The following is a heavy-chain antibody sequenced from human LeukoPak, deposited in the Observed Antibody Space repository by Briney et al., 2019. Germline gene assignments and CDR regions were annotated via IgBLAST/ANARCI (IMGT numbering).Heavy chain of an antibody. D-gene: IGHD3-3*01. V-gene: IGHV1-2*02. CDR3: ARRTTEEYYDFWSGYSAGDYFDY. J-gene: IGHJ4*02. CDR1: GYTFTGYY. CDR2: INPNSGGT. Sequence: ASVKVSCKASGYTFTGYYMHWVRQAPGQGLEWMGWINPNSGGTNYAQKFQGRVTMTRDTSISTAYMELSRLRSDDTAVYYCARRTTEEYYDFWSGYSAGDYFDYWGQGTLVTVSP.